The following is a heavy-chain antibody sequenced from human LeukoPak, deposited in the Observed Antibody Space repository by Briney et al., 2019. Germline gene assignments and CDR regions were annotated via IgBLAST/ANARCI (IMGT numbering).Heavy chain of an antibody. D-gene: IGHD5-12*01. CDR1: GFTFSSYA. CDR3: AKGSGYDSLGY. J-gene: IGHJ4*02. V-gene: IGHV3-23*01. CDR2: ISGSGGST. Sequence: GGSLRLSCADSGFTFSSYAMSWVRQAPGEGLEWVSAISGSGGSTYYADSVKGRFTISRDNSKNTLYLQMNSLRAEDTAVYYCAKGSGYDSLGYWGQGTLVTVSS.